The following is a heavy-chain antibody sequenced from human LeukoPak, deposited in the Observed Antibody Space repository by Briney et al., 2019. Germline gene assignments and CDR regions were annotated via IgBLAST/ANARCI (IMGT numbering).Heavy chain of an antibody. V-gene: IGHV1-18*01. J-gene: IGHJ4*02. Sequence: GASVKVSCKASGYTFTSYGINWVRQAPGQGLEWMGWISAYSGNTNYAQKLQDRVTMTTDTSTSTAYMELRSLRSDDTAVYYCARAGSVWWGDYGDYYWGQGTLVTVSS. D-gene: IGHD4-17*01. CDR2: ISAYSGNT. CDR1: GYTFTSYG. CDR3: ARAGSVWWGDYGDYY.